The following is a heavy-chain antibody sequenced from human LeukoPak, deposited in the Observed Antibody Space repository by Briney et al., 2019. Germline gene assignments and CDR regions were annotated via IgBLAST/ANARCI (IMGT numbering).Heavy chain of an antibody. J-gene: IGHJ3*02. CDR1: GFTFSSYA. CDR3: ARDPPHQAYAFDI. CDR2: ISYDGSNK. V-gene: IGHV3-30-3*01. Sequence: GGSLRLSCAASGFTFSSYAMHWVRQAPGKGLEWVAVISYDGSNKYYADSVKGRFSISRDNSKNTLYLQMNSLRAEDTAVYYCARDPPHQAYAFDIWGQGTMVTVSS.